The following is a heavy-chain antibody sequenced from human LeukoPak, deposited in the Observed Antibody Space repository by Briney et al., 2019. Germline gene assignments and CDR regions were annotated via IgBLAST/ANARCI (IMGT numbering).Heavy chain of an antibody. D-gene: IGHD6-13*01. CDR2: IWYDGSNK. CDR3: AKDAAGSSSWATY. Sequence: GGSLRLSCAASGFTFSSFGMHWVRQAPGKGLEWVAVIWYDGSNKYYADSVKGRFTISRDNSKNTLSLQMNSLRAEDTAVYYCAKDAAGSSSWATYWGQGALVTVSS. CDR1: GFTFSSFG. J-gene: IGHJ4*02. V-gene: IGHV3-33*06.